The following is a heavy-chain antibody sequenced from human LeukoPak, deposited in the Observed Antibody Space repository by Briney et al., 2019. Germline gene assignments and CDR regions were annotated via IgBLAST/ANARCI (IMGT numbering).Heavy chain of an antibody. V-gene: IGHV3-74*01. J-gene: IGHJ4*02. CDR1: GFTFNYFW. Sequence: PGGSLRLSCAASGFTFNYFWMHWVRQVPGKGPVWDSGINNDGTATYYADSVKGRFTISRDNAKNTVYLQMNGLRAEDTSVYFCATVSEYWGQGTLVTVSS. CDR3: ATVSEY. CDR2: INNDGTAT.